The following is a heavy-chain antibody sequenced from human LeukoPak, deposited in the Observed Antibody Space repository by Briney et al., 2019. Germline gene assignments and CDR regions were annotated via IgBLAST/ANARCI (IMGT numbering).Heavy chain of an antibody. CDR2: IKQDGSEK. V-gene: IGHV3-7*01. Sequence: GGSLRLSCVASGFTLSIYWMGWVSQAPGRGRGWVANIKQDGSEKNNVDSVEGRFTTSTDNAKNSLYLQMNSLRAEDTAVYYCAREEWELLRYYYYYMDVWGKGTTVTVSS. D-gene: IGHD1-26*01. CDR3: AREEWELLRYYYYYMDV. J-gene: IGHJ6*03. CDR1: GFTLSIYW.